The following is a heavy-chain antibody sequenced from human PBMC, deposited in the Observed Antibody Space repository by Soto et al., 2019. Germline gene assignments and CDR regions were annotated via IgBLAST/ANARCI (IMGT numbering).Heavy chain of an antibody. CDR3: GGDNIPP. Sequence: QVQLQESGPGLVKPSETLSLTCTVSGGSVSSASYYWNWIRQPPGKGLEWIGYIYITGDTNHNPPRKTGVSISLDTPTNQLPRMLSSGPAADPAVYFGGGDNIPPWGEETLVT. CDR1: GGSVSSASYY. D-gene: IGHD3-16*01. J-gene: IGHJ5*02. V-gene: IGHV4-61*01. CDR2: IYITGDT.